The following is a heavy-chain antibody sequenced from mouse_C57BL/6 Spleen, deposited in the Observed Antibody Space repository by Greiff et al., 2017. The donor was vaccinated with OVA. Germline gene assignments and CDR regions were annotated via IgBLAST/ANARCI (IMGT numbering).Heavy chain of an antibody. CDR3: ARSRVVAPYFDY. D-gene: IGHD1-1*01. CDR1: GYSFTGYY. V-gene: IGHV1-42*01. J-gene: IGHJ2*01. Sequence: VQLQQSGPELVKPGASVKISCKASGYSFTGYYMNWVKQSPEKSLEWIGEINPSTGGTTYNQKFKAKATLTVDKSSSTAYMQLKSLTSEDSAVYYCARSRVVAPYFDYWGQGTTLTVSS. CDR2: INPSTGGT.